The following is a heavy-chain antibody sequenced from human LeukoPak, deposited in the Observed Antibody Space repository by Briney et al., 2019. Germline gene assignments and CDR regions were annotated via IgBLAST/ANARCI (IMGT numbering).Heavy chain of an antibody. Sequence: GGSLRLSCAASGFTFASYAMSWVRQAPGKGLEWVSAISGSGGSTYYAGSVKGRFISSRDNSKKTLYLQMNSLRAEDTAVYYCAKGDSSAYWGQGTLVTVSS. CDR2: ISGSGGST. CDR1: GFTFASYA. CDR3: AKGDSSAY. V-gene: IGHV3-23*01. J-gene: IGHJ4*02. D-gene: IGHD6-6*01.